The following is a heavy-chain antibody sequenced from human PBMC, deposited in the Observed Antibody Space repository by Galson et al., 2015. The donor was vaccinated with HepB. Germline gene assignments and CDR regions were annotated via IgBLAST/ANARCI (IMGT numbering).Heavy chain of an antibody. Sequence: SVKVSCKASGYTLTKFGISWVRQAPGQGLEWMAWISGYNGNTNYAQKFQGRVTMTTDTSTSTAYMELRSLTSDDTAVYYCATARYSTSPPDNWGQGTLVTVSS. J-gene: IGHJ4*02. CDR1: GYTLTKFG. V-gene: IGHV1-18*01. CDR2: ISGYNGNT. D-gene: IGHD6-6*01. CDR3: ATARYSTSPPDN.